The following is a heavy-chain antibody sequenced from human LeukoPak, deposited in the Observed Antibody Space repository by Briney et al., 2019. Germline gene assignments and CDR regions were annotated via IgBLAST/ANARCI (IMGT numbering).Heavy chain of an antibody. D-gene: IGHD6-13*01. V-gene: IGHV3-9*01. Sequence: PGRSLRLSCAATGFTFDDYAMHWVRQAPGKGLEWVSGINWSGDITGYADSVKGRFTISRDNAKKSLYLQMNSLRAEDTALYYCAKDMGSSWYTWFDPWGQGTLVTVSS. CDR1: GFTFDDYA. CDR2: INWSGDIT. CDR3: AKDMGSSWYTWFDP. J-gene: IGHJ5*02.